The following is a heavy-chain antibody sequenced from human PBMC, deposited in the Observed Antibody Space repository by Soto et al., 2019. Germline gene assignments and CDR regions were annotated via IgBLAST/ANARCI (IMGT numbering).Heavy chain of an antibody. Sequence: GASVKVSCKASGGTLSSYAISWVRQAPGQGLEWMGGTIPIFGTANYAQKFQGRVTITADESTSTAYMELSSLRSEDTAVYYCASGDSSGWYLGAFDIWGQGTMVTVSS. CDR1: GGTLSSYA. V-gene: IGHV1-69*13. CDR3: ASGDSSGWYLGAFDI. J-gene: IGHJ3*02. D-gene: IGHD6-19*01. CDR2: TIPIFGTA.